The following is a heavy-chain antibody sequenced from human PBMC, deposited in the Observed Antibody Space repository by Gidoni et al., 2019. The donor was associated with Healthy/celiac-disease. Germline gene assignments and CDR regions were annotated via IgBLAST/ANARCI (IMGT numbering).Heavy chain of an antibody. V-gene: IGHV1-69*06. CDR1: GGPLRSYA. J-gene: IGHJ6*02. CDR3: ARESGGVVVPAASYYGMDV. CDR2: IIPSFGTA. Sequence: QVPLVQSGAAVQKPGSSVKVSCQASGGPLRSYAISWVRQAPGQGLEWMGGIIPSFGTANYEQKFQGRVTITADKSTSTAYMELSSLRSEDTAVYYCARESGGVVVPAASYYGMDVWGQGTTVTVSS. D-gene: IGHD2-2*01.